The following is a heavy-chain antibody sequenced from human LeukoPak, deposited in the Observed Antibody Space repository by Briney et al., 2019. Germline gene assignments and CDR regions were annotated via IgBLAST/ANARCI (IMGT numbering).Heavy chain of an antibody. CDR1: GYTFTSYD. CDR2: MNPNSGNT. V-gene: IGHV1-8*01. Sequence: ASVKVSCKASGYTFTSYDINWVRQATGQGLEWMGWMNPNSGNTGYEQKVQGRVTMTSDTSISTAYMELSSLGSEDTAVYYCARDDDSSSSRFDYWDQGTLVTVSS. J-gene: IGHJ4*02. D-gene: IGHD6-6*01. CDR3: ARDDDSSSSRFDY.